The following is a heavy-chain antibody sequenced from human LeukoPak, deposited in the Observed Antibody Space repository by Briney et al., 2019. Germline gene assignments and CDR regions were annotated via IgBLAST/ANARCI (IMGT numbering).Heavy chain of an antibody. J-gene: IGHJ4*02. Sequence: ASVKVSCKASGGTFSSYAISWVRQAPGQGLEWMGGIIPIFGTANYAQKFQGRVTITADESTSTAYMELSSLRSEDTAVYYCAAIKIIVGAPIDYWGQGTLVTVSS. CDR2: IIPIFGTA. CDR3: AAIKIIVGAPIDY. CDR1: GGTFSSYA. V-gene: IGHV1-69*13. D-gene: IGHD1-26*01.